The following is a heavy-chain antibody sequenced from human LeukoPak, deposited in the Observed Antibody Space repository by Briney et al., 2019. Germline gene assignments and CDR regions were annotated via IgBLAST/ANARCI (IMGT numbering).Heavy chain of an antibody. CDR2: IRYDVRNK. D-gene: IGHD2-8*01. CDR1: GFTCNSNG. Sequence: GGSLRLSCAASGFTCNSNGMHWVPQAPGKGREWVAFIRYDVRNKYYTESVKGRFTIARDNSKNTMDLHMNRLRAEDVSLCACARVSYYPHDAFDIWGQGTMVTVSS. CDR3: ARVSYYPHDAFDI. V-gene: IGHV3-30*02. J-gene: IGHJ3*02.